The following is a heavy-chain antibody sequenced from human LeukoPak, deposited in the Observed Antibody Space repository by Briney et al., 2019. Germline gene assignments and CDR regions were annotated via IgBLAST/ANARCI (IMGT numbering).Heavy chain of an antibody. D-gene: IGHD5-18*01. CDR3: AAWIQLWGLQDY. V-gene: IGHV4-59*08. Sequence: PSETLSLTCTVSGGSISSYYWSWIRQPPGKGLEWIGYIYYSGSTNYNPSLKSRVTISVDTSKNQFSLKLSSVTAADTAVYYCAAWIQLWGLQDYWSQGTLVTVSS. CDR2: IYYSGST. CDR1: GGSISSYY. J-gene: IGHJ4*02.